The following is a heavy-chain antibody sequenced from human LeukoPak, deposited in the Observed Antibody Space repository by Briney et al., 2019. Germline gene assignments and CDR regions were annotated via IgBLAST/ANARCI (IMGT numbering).Heavy chain of an antibody. CDR1: GGTFSSYA. CDR3: ARGFGELSFDY. V-gene: IGHV1-69*05. J-gene: IGHJ4*02. CDR2: IIPIFGTA. D-gene: IGHD3-10*01. Sequence: SVKFSCKASGGTFSSYAISWVRQAPGQGLEWMGRIIPIFGTANYAQKFQGRVTITTDESTSTAYMELSSLRSEDTAVYYCARGFGELSFDYWGQGTLVTVSS.